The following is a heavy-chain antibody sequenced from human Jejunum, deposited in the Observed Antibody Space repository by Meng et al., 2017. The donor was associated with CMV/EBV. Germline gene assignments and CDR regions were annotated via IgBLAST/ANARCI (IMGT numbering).Heavy chain of an antibody. CDR2: IDHSGGT. CDR3: ASAYDFWNGYLDY. D-gene: IGHD3-3*01. Sequence: VSGGPFNAYSWSWIRQPPGRGLEWSGQIDHSGGTDYNPSLKSRITISVDASKNQFSLLLNSVTAADTAVYFCASAYDFWNGYLDYWGQGTQVTVSS. V-gene: IGHV4-34*01. CDR1: GGPFNAYS. J-gene: IGHJ4*02.